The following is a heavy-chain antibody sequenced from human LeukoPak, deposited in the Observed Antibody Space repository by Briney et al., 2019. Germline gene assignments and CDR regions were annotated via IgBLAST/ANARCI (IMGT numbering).Heavy chain of an antibody. J-gene: IGHJ6*03. CDR3: AKRGGVLRFLEWSDYYYYMDV. CDR1: GGTFSSYA. D-gene: IGHD3-3*01. Sequence: ASVKVSCKASGGTFSSYAISWVRQAPGQGLEWMGGVIPIFGTANYAQKFQGRVTITADESTSTAYMELSSLRSEDTAVYYCAKRGGVLRFLEWSDYYYYMDVWGKGTTVTVSS. CDR2: VIPIFGTA. V-gene: IGHV1-69*13.